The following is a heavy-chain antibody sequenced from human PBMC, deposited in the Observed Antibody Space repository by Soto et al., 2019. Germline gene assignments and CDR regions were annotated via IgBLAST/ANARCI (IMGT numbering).Heavy chain of an antibody. Sequence: SETLSLTCTVSGGSISSSSYYWGWIRQPPGKGLEWIGSIYYSGSTYYNPSLKSRVTISVDTSKNQFSLKLSSVTAADTAVYYCRVWDGDASFYYYYGMDGWGQGTTVTVSS. D-gene: IGHD4-17*01. CDR3: RVWDGDASFYYYYGMDG. V-gene: IGHV4-39*01. CDR1: GGSISSSSYY. CDR2: IYYSGST. J-gene: IGHJ6*02.